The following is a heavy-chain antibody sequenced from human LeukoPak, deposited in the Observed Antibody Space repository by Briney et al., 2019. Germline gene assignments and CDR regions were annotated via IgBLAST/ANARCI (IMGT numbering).Heavy chain of an antibody. CDR1: GFTFSSYD. J-gene: IGHJ4*02. D-gene: IGHD6-13*01. Sequence: GGSLRLSCAASGFTFSSYDLSWVRQATGKGLEWVSSIACSGIITYDAVSVKGRFTISRDNSRNTLYLQMNSMRAEDTAVYYCAKDRLTSSWYFGFDYWGQGTLVTVSS. CDR3: AKDRLTSSWYFGFDY. V-gene: IGHV3-23*01. CDR2: IACSGIIT.